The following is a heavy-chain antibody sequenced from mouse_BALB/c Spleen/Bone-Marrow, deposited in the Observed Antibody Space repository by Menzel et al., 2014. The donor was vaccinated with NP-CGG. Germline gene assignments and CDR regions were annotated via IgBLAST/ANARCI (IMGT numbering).Heavy chain of an antibody. D-gene: IGHD2-1*01. CDR2: IDPANGNT. J-gene: IGHJ3*01. CDR1: GFNIKDTY. V-gene: IGHV14-3*02. Sequence: EVQLVESGAELVKPGASVKLSCTASGFNIKDTYMHWVKQRPEQGLEWIGRIDPANGNTKYDPKFQGKATITADTSSNTAYLQLSRLTSEDTGVYYCARNGNYGAWFAYWGQGTLVTVSA. CDR3: ARNGNYGAWFAY.